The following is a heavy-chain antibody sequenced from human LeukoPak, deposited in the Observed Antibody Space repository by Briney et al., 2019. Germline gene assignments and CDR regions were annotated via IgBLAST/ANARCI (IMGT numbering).Heavy chain of an antibody. D-gene: IGHD4-23*01. Sequence: ASVKVSGRASGGTFSSYAISWVRQAPGQGLEWMGGIIPIFGTANYAQKFQGRVTITADESTSTAYMELRSLRSEDTAVYYCARNGGETTHYYYYMDVWGKGTTVTVSS. CDR2: IIPIFGTA. CDR1: GGTFSSYA. V-gene: IGHV1-69*13. CDR3: ARNGGETTHYYYYMDV. J-gene: IGHJ6*03.